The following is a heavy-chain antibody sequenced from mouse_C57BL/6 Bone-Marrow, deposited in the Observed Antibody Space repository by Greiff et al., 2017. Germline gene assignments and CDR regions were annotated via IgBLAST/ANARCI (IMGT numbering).Heavy chain of an antibody. CDR1: GFTFSDFY. V-gene: IGHV7-1*01. CDR3: ARARYYGSLFDY. Sequence: EVKVVESGGGLVQSGRSLRLSCATSGFTFSDFYMEWVRQAPGKGLEWIAASRNKANDYTTEYSASVKGRFIVSRDDSQSILYLQMKALRAEDTAIYYCARARYYGSLFDYWGQGTTLTVSS. D-gene: IGHD1-1*01. CDR2: SRNKANDYTT. J-gene: IGHJ2*01.